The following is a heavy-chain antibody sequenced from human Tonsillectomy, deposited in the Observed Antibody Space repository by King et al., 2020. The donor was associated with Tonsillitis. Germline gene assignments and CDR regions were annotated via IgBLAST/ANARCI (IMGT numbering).Heavy chain of an antibody. CDR3: AKDRFSSTRGYMDV. V-gene: IGHV3-30*18. D-gene: IGHD2-2*01. Sequence: VQLVESGGGVVQPGRSLRLSCAASGFTFSSYGMHWVRQAPGKGLEWVAVISYDGSNKYYADSVKGRFTNSRDNSKNTLYLQMNSLRAEDTAVYYCAKDRFSSTRGYMDVWGKGTTVTVSS. CDR1: GFTFSSYG. CDR2: ISYDGSNK. J-gene: IGHJ6*03.